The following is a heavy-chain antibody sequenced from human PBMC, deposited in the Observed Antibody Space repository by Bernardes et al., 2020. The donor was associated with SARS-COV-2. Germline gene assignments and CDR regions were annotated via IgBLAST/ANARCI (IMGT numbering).Heavy chain of an antibody. CDR3: SAVPDTALAPYYYYYVMDV. CDR1: RFTFVDYA. CDR2: IRSKAFGETT. Sequence: GGSLRLSCTASRFTFVDYAMTWFRQAPGKGLEWVGFIRSKAFGETTEYAASVKDRFTISRDDSKTIAFLQMNSLKTEDTAVYFCSAVPDTALAPYYYYYVMDVWGQGTTVTVSS. D-gene: IGHD5-18*01. V-gene: IGHV3-49*03. J-gene: IGHJ6*02.